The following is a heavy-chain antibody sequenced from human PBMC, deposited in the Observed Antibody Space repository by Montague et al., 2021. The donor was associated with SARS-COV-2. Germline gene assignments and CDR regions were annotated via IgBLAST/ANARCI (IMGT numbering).Heavy chain of an antibody. D-gene: IGHD1-26*01. V-gene: IGHV4-34*01. CDR1: SEAFNGYY. CDR2: VSHPGSA. CDR3: ARGLVWGATTGFDI. Sequence: SETLSLTCAVYSEAFNGYYWTWIRQPPGKGLEWIGEVSHPGSAKYNPSLKGRVTLSLDTSKNHFSLKLTSVTAADTAVYFCARGLVWGATTGFDIWGQGTMVTVSS. J-gene: IGHJ3*02.